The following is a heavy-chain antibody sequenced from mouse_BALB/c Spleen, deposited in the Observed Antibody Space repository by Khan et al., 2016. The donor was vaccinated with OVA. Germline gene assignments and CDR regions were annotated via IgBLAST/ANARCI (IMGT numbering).Heavy chain of an antibody. CDR3: AGHGYGKGDAMDY. CDR2: ISNGGGST. J-gene: IGHJ4*01. CDR1: GFTFSDYY. D-gene: IGHD2-10*02. Sequence: EVELVESGGGLVQPGGSLKLSCATSGFTFSDYYMYWVRQTPEKRLEWVAYISNGGGSTYYPDTVQGRFTISRDNAKNTLYLQMSRLKYEETAMYYCAGHGYGKGDAMDYWGQGTSVTVSS. V-gene: IGHV5-12*02.